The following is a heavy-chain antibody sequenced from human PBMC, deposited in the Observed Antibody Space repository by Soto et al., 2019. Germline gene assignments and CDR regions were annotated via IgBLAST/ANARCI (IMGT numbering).Heavy chain of an antibody. J-gene: IGHJ4*02. Sequence: QVQLVQSGAEVKKPGASVKVSCKASGYTFTSYGISWVRQAPGQGLEWMGWISAYNGNTNYAQKLQGRVTMTTDTSTSTAYMEPRSLRSDDTAVYYCARAVTEWELLDYFDYWGQGTLVTVSS. CDR3: ARAVTEWELLDYFDY. V-gene: IGHV1-18*01. CDR1: GYTFTSYG. CDR2: ISAYNGNT. D-gene: IGHD1-26*01.